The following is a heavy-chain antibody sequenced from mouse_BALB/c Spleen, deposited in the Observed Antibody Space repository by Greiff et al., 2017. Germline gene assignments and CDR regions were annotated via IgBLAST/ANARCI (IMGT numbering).Heavy chain of an antibody. CDR1: GFAFSSYD. Sequence: EVKLVESGGGLVKPGGSLKLSCAASGFAFSSYDMSWVRQTPEKRLEWVAYISSGGGSTYYPDTVKGRFTISRDNAKNTLYLQMSSLKSEDTAMYYCARHGTVYYFDYWGQGTTLTVSS. V-gene: IGHV5-12-1*01. CDR2: ISSGGGST. J-gene: IGHJ2*01. CDR3: ARHGTVYYFDY. D-gene: IGHD1-1*01.